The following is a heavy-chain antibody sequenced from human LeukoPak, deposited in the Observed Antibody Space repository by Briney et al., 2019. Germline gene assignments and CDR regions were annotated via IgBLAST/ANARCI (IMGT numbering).Heavy chain of an antibody. Sequence: ASVKVSCKASGYTFTSYDINWVRQATGQGLEWMGWMNPNSGNTGYAQKFQGRVTITRNTSISTAYMELSSLRSEDTAVYYCARGRYCSGGSCYLGSGWGQGTLVTVSS. CDR2: MNPNSGNT. V-gene: IGHV1-8*03. D-gene: IGHD2-15*01. CDR1: GYTFTSYD. J-gene: IGHJ4*02. CDR3: ARGRYCSGGSCYLGSG.